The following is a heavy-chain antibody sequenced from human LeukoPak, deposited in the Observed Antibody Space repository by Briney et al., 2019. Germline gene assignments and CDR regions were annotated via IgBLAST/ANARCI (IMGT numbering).Heavy chain of an antibody. CDR1: GLTFSTYA. CDR3: ARDSYGMDV. Sequence: GGSLRLSCCAASGLTFSTYAMHWVRQAPGKGLEWVAVISYDGTNQYYADPVKGRFTTSRDNSKNTLYLQMNSLRAEDTAVYYCARDSYGMDVWGQGTPVTVSS. D-gene: IGHD3-16*01. CDR2: ISYDGTNQ. J-gene: IGHJ6*02. V-gene: IGHV3-30*04.